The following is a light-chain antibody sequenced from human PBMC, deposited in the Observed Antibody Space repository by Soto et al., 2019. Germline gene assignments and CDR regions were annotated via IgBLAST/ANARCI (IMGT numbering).Light chain of an antibody. CDR3: NSFTPSCIYV. CDR1: GSDFGDYDF. Sequence: QSALTQPASVSGSPGQSITISCTGTGSDFGDYDFVSWYQQHPGKAPKLIIHDVSIRPSGVSTRFSGSKSGNTASLIISGLQAEDEAEYYCNSFTPSCIYVFGPGTKLTVL. V-gene: IGLV2-14*03. J-gene: IGLJ1*01. CDR2: DVS.